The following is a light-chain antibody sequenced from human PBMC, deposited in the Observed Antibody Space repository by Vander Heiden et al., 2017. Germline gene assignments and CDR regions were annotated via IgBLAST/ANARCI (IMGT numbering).Light chain of an antibody. J-gene: IGKJ5*01. CDR2: SSS. CDR3: QQSNSTPIT. CDR1: QSISTY. Sequence: DIQMTHSPSSLSASVGDRVTISCRASQSISTYFTWYQQKPGKAPNLLISSSSSLQSGVPSRFSGSGSGTDFTLTISRLQPEDFATYYWQQSNSTPITFGQGTRLEIK. V-gene: IGKV1-39*01.